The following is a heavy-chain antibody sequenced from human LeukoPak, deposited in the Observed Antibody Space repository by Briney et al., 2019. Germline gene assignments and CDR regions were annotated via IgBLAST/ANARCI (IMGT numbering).Heavy chain of an antibody. Sequence: ASVKVSCKASRYTFTGYYMHWVRQAPGQGLEWMGRIIPIFGTANYAQKFQGRVTITTDESTSTAYMELSSLRSEDTAVYYCARVRADFWSDPDYFDYWGQGTLVSVSS. V-gene: IGHV1-69*05. D-gene: IGHD3-3*01. CDR2: IIPIFGTA. CDR1: RYTFTGYY. J-gene: IGHJ4*02. CDR3: ARVRADFWSDPDYFDY.